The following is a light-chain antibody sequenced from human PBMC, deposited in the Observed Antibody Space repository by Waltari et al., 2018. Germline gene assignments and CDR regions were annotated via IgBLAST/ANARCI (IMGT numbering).Light chain of an antibody. CDR2: LGS. Sequence: EIGVAQSPLSLPVNPGGPGSISCRVSQSLRPLYGYNRLGWYLQKPGQSPKLLIYLGSSRASGVPGRFSGSGSGTDFTLLISRVEADDVGVYYCMQARQTPFTFGQGTKLEI. J-gene: IGKJ2*01. CDR1: QSLRPLYGYNR. CDR3: MQARQTPFT. V-gene: IGKV2-28*01.